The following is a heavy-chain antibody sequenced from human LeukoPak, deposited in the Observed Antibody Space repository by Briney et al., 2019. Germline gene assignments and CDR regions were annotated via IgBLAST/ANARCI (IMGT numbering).Heavy chain of an antibody. J-gene: IGHJ6*02. Sequence: ASVKVSCTASGYTFTSYGISWVRQAPGQGLEWMGWISAYNGNTNYAQKLQGRVTMTTDTSTSTAYMELRSLRSDDTAVYYCARNLYDRSGYLDYYGMDVWGQGTTVTVSS. CDR2: ISAYNGNT. V-gene: IGHV1-18*01. CDR3: ARNLYDRSGYLDYYGMDV. D-gene: IGHD3-22*01. CDR1: GYTFTSYG.